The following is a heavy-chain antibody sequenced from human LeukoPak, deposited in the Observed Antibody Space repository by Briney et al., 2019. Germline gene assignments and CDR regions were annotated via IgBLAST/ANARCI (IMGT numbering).Heavy chain of an antibody. V-gene: IGHV3-23*01. CDR3: ARSGAVGDAFDI. Sequence: GGSLRLSCAASGFTFSSYAMSWVRQAPGKGLEWVSAISSSGGSTYYADSVKGRFTISRDNSKNTLYLQMNSLRSDDTAVYYCARSGAVGDAFDIWGQGTMVTVSS. CDR2: ISSSGGST. CDR1: GFTFSSYA. D-gene: IGHD2-2*01. J-gene: IGHJ3*02.